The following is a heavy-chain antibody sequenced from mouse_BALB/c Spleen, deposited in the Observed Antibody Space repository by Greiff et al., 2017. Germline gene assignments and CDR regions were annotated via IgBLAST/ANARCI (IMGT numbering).Heavy chain of an antibody. CDR3: AHYCGSSYAFAY. CDR2: IDPANGNT. Sequence: EVQLQESGAELVKPGASVKLSCTASGFNIKDTYMHWVKQRPEQGLEWIGRIDPANGNTKYDPKFQGKATITADTSSNTAYLQLSSLTSEDTAVYYCAHYCGSSYAFAYWGQGTLVTVSA. D-gene: IGHD1-1*01. J-gene: IGHJ3*01. V-gene: IGHV14-3*02. CDR1: GFNIKDTY.